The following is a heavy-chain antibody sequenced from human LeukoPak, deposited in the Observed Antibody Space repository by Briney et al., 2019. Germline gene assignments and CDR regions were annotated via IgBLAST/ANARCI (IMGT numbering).Heavy chain of an antibody. CDR3: VRYYDPPVGDAFDI. J-gene: IGHJ3*02. CDR2: INPDGSEK. CDR1: GFRFGSDW. V-gene: IGHV3-7*01. Sequence: PGGSLRLSCAASGFRFGSDWMSWVRQAPGKGLEWVANINPDGSEKYYVDSVKGRITISRDNDKNSLYLRLNSLRADDTAVYYCVRYYDPPVGDAFDIWGQGTLVTVSS. D-gene: IGHD3-16*01.